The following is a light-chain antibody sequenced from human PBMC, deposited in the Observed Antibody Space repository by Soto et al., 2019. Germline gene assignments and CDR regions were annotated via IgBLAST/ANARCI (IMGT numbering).Light chain of an antibody. CDR2: KAS. V-gene: IGKV1-5*03. CDR1: QSISSW. CDR3: QQYDSYPLT. J-gene: IGKJ4*01. Sequence: DIEMTPSPSTLSASVGDRVTITCRASQSISSWLAWYQHKPGKAPNLLIYKASSLESGVPSRFSGSGSGTEFTLTVSSLQPDDFATYYCQQYDSYPLTFGGGTKVDIK.